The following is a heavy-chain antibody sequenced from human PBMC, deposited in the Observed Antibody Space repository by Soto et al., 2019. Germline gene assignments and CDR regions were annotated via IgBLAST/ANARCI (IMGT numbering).Heavy chain of an antibody. CDR1: GFTFSSYV. J-gene: IGHJ4*02. V-gene: IGHV3-23*01. D-gene: IGHD3-10*01. CDR2: ISVNGANT. CDR3: AIGYDSGTTYTAWSLD. Sequence: EVQVLESGGGVVQPGGSLRLSCAAPGFTFSSYVMGWVRQAPGKGLEWISTISVNGANTVYTDSVKGRCTISRDNTKNVLYLEMNSLRAEDTAVYYCAIGYDSGTTYTAWSLDWGQGTLVTVSS.